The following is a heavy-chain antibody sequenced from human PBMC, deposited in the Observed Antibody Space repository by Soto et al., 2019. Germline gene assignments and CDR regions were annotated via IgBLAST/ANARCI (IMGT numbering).Heavy chain of an antibody. Sequence: SETLSLTCSVSGGSINSYWWSWIRQPAGKGLEWIGRVYSSGTTDYNPSLNSRATLSVETSKNQFSLKLSSVTAADTAVYYCARDIGSYAYGEGYWGPGIQVTVS. D-gene: IGHD3-10*01. CDR2: VYSSGTT. J-gene: IGHJ4*02. CDR1: GGSINSYW. V-gene: IGHV4-4*07. CDR3: ARDIGSYAYGEGY.